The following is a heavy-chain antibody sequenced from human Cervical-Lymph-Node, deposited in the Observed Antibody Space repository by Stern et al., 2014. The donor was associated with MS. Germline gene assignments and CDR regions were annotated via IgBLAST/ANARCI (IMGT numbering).Heavy chain of an antibody. D-gene: IGHD6-19*01. CDR3: AREVAGHRLGMMDV. CDR2: INPSGGST. J-gene: IGHJ6*02. V-gene: IGHV1-46*01. CDR1: GYTFTTYY. Sequence: QMQLVQSGAEVKKPGASVKVSCKASGYTFTTYYMHWVRQAPGKGLEWMGIINPSGGSTSYAQKFQGRVTMTRDTSTSTVYMEVSSLRSEDTAVYYCAREVAGHRLGMMDVWGQGTTVTVSS.